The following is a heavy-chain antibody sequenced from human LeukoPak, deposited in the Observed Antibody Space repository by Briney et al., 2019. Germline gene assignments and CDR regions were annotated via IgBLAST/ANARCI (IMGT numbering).Heavy chain of an antibody. V-gene: IGHV1-2*02. CDR2: INPNRGDR. CDR3: ARDEAQTPFDY. CDR1: GYTFTGCY. J-gene: IGHJ4*02. Sequence: GASVKVSCKASGYTFTGCYMQWVRQAPGQGLEWMGWINPNRGDRNYAQKFQGRVTMTRDTSSSTVYMELSRLRSADTAVYYCARDEAQTPFDYWGQGTLVTVSS.